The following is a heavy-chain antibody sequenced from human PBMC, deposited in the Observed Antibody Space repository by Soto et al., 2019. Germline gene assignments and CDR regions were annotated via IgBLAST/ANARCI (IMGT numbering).Heavy chain of an antibody. Sequence: QVQLQESGPGLVRPSQTLSLTCTVSGGSLNSGVYFWSWIRQVPGKGLEWIGYVYSGDIAYYNPSLQSRVTISHDTSRKQSSLTLPSVTAADTAIYFCAIEVMTSVTSGWFDPWGQGTMVTVSS. CDR3: AIEVMTSVTSGWFDP. CDR2: VYSGDIA. CDR1: GGSLNSGVYF. D-gene: IGHD4-17*01. J-gene: IGHJ5*02. V-gene: IGHV4-31*03.